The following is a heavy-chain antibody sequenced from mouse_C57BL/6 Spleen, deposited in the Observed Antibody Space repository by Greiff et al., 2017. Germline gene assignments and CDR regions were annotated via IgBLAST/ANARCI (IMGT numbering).Heavy chain of an antibody. CDR2: IYPGSGST. J-gene: IGHJ4*01. CDR3: ARCDDYEGAMDY. D-gene: IGHD2-4*01. CDR1: GYTFTSYW. Sequence: QVQLQQPGAELVKPGASVQMSCKASGYTFTSYWITWVKQRPGQGLEWIGDIYPGSGSTNYNEKFKSKATLTVDTSSSTAYMQLSSLTSEDSAVYYCARCDDYEGAMDYWGQGTSVTVAS. V-gene: IGHV1-55*01.